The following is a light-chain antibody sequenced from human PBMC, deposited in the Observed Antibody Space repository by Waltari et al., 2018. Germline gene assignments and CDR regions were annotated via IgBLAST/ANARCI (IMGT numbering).Light chain of an antibody. CDR3: QHYLRLPVT. J-gene: IGKJ1*01. Sequence: EIVLTQSPGTLPLSLGERANVSCRASPSVGRALPWNQQKPGQDPRLLIYGASTRAPGIPDRFSGSGSGTDFSLTISRLEPDDFAVYYCQHYLRLPVTFGQGTTVEI. V-gene: IGKV3-20*01. CDR2: GAS. CDR1: PSVGRA.